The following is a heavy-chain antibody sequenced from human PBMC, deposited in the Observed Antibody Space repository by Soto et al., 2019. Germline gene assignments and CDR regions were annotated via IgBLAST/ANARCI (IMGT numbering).Heavy chain of an antibody. CDR2: FNPESGDT. V-gene: IGHV1-2*02. CDR1: RYIFNDYY. J-gene: IGHJ4*02. D-gene: IGHD3-3*01. CDR3: ARVSYMHNDFWRGCQY. Sequence: QVQLVQSGPDGAEVKKPGASAKVSCKASRYIFNDYYVHWLRQAPGQGLEWVGWFNPESGDTKFAQKFQDRNTLTRDTSISTAYMYLSRLRSDDTAVYYCARVSYMHNDFWRGCQYCGQGSRVTVSS.